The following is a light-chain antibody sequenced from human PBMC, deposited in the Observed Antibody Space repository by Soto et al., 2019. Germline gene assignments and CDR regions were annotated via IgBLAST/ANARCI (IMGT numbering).Light chain of an antibody. J-gene: IGLJ1*01. V-gene: IGLV2-14*01. CDR3: TSYTRTSNHYF. CDR2: EVS. Sequence: QSVLTQPASVSGSPGQSITISYTGTSSDVGGYNYVSWYQQHPGKAPKLMIYEVSNRPSGVSNRFSGSKSGNTASLTISGLQAEDEADYYCTSYTRTSNHYFFGSGTKVTV. CDR1: SSDVGGYNY.